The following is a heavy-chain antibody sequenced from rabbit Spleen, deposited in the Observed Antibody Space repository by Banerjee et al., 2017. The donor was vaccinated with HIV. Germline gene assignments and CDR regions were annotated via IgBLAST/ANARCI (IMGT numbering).Heavy chain of an antibody. Sequence: QSLEESGGGLVKPGGTLTLTCTVSGFSLNSGYDMCWVRQAPGKGLEWIASIYAGSSGSTYSATWAKGRFTISKTSSTTMTLQMTSLTVADTATYFCARDAGTSFSTYGMDLWGPGTLVTVS. CDR3: ARDAGTSFSTYGMDL. V-gene: IGHV1S40*01. J-gene: IGHJ6*01. D-gene: IGHD8-1*01. CDR1: GFSLNSGYD. CDR2: IYAGSSGST.